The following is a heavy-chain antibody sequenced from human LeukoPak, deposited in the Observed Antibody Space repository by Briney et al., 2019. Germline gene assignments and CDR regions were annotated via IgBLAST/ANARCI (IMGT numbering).Heavy chain of an antibody. J-gene: IGHJ4*02. CDR1: GFTVSTKY. CDR3: ARRTGDYFDY. CDR2: IYTGDGT. D-gene: IGHD7-27*01. V-gene: IGHV3-66*01. Sequence: GGSLRLSCAASGFTVSTKYMSWVRQPPGKGLEWVSIIYTGDGTYYADSVKGRFTISRDISKNTVYLQMNSLRAEDTAVYYCARRTGDYFDYWGQGTLVTVSS.